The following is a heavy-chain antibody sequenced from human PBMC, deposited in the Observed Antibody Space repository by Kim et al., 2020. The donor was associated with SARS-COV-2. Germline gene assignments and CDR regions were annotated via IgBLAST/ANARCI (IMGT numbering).Heavy chain of an antibody. V-gene: IGHV4-39*01. CDR2: IYYSGST. D-gene: IGHD3-3*01. J-gene: IGHJ5*02. CDR3: ARQESITIFGVVISPSWFDP. Sequence: SETLSLTCTVSGGSISSSSYYWGWIRQPPGKGLEWIGSIYYSGSTYYNPSLKSRVTISVDTSKNQFSLKLSSVTAADTAVYYCARQESITIFGVVISPSWFDPGGQGSRVTVSS. CDR1: GGSISSSSYY.